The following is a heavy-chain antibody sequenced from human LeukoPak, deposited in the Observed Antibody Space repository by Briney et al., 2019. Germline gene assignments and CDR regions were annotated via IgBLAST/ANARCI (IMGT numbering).Heavy chain of an antibody. CDR3: ARDYLSSSWYLHSGDAFDI. V-gene: IGHV3-21*01. J-gene: IGHJ3*02. D-gene: IGHD6-13*01. CDR2: ITRSSSYI. CDR1: GFTFSSYS. Sequence: GGSLRLSCAPSGFTFSSYSMNWLRQAPGKGLEWVSSITRSSSYIYYADSVKGRFTISRDNAKNSLYMQMNSLRAEDTAVYYCARDYLSSSWYLHSGDAFDIWGQGTMVTVSS.